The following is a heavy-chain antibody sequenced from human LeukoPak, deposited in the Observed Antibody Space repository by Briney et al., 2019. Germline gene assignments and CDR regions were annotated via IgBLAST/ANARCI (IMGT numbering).Heavy chain of an antibody. J-gene: IGHJ4*02. CDR1: GFTFSSYS. D-gene: IGHD3-10*01. V-gene: IGHV3-21*04. Sequence: GGSLRLSCAASGFTFSSYSMNWVRKGRGKGLGWVSSICARRSYIYYADSVTGRFTISRDNAKNSLYLQMNSLRAEDTAVYYCAKEYGSGSYYPYWGQGTLVTVSS. CDR2: ICARRSYI. CDR3: AKEYGSGSYYPY.